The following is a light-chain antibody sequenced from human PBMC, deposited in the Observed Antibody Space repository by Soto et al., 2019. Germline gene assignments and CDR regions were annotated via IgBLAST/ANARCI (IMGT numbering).Light chain of an antibody. V-gene: IGKV3-11*01. CDR1: QSVSSY. J-gene: IGKJ5*01. CDR3: QQRSNWPPIT. CDR2: AAS. Sequence: EIVLTQSPATLSLSPGARATLSCRASQSVSSYLAWYQQKPGQAPRLLIYAASNRATGIPARFSGSGSGTDFTLTISSLEPEDFAVYYCQQRSNWPPITFGQGTRLESK.